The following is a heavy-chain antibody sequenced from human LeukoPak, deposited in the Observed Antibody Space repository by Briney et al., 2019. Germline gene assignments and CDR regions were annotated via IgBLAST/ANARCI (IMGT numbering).Heavy chain of an antibody. Sequence: PSETLSLTCAVYGGSFSGYYWSWIRQPPRKGLEWIGEINHSGSTNYNPSLKSRVTISVDTSKNQFSLKLSSVTAADTAVYYCARAFKSDSSGWYLLNWFDPWGQGTLVTVSS. V-gene: IGHV4-34*01. CDR2: INHSGST. D-gene: IGHD6-19*01. J-gene: IGHJ5*02. CDR1: GGSFSGYY. CDR3: ARAFKSDSSGWYLLNWFDP.